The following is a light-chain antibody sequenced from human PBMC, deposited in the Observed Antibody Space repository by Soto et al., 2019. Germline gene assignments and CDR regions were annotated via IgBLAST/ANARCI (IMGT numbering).Light chain of an antibody. CDR3: CSYAGSYTYV. CDR1: SSDVGGYNF. Sequence: QSALTQPASVSGSLGQSITISCTGTSSDVGGYNFVSWYQQHPGKAPKLTIYEVSNRPSGVPDRFSGSKSGNTASLTISGLQAEDEADYYCCSYAGSYTYVFGTGTKLTVL. J-gene: IGLJ1*01. CDR2: EVS. V-gene: IGLV2-11*01.